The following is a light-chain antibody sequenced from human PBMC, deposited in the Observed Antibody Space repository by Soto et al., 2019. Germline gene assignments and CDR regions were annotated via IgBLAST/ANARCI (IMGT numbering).Light chain of an antibody. Sequence: DIQMTQSPSTLSASVGDRVTITCRASQSISRWLAWYQQKPGKVPKLLIYKASNLESGVPSRFSGSGSGTEFSLTIISQQPDDFATYYCQEFNAWTFGQGTKVEIK. CDR2: KAS. CDR3: QEFNAWT. J-gene: IGKJ1*01. CDR1: QSISRW. V-gene: IGKV1-5*03.